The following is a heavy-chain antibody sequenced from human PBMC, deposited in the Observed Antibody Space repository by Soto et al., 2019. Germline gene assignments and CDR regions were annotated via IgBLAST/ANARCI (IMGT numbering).Heavy chain of an antibody. CDR1: GGSISSEIFS. CDR2: IYHTGST. Sequence: PSETLSLTCAVSGGSISSEIFSWSWIRQPPGKGLEWIGYIYHTGSTNYNPSLNGRVGISIDTSKNQFSLKLYSVTAADTAVYYCARQGIATTEFDYWGQGALVTVSS. CDR3: ARQGIATTEFDY. V-gene: IGHV4-30-2*01. J-gene: IGHJ4*02.